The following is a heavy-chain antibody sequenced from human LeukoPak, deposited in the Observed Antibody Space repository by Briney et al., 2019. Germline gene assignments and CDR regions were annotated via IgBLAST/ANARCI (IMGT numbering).Heavy chain of an antibody. CDR2: IKQDGIEK. J-gene: IGHJ3*02. D-gene: IGHD2/OR15-2a*01. V-gene: IGHV3-7*01. Sequence: PGGSLRLSCAASGFTFSSYWMSWVRQAPGKGLEWVANIKQDGIEKYYVDSVKGRFTISRDNAKNSLYLEMNSLGAEDTAVYYCARGPARSNAFDIWGQGTMVTVSS. CDR3: ARGPARSNAFDI. CDR1: GFTFSSYW.